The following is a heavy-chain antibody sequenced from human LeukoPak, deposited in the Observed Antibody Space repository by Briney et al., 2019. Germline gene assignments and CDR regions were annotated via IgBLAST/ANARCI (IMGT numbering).Heavy chain of an antibody. V-gene: IGHV4-59*01. CDR1: GGSISSYY. CDR2: IYYSGST. J-gene: IGHJ4*02. CDR3: ARGGDGYHWGNLDY. D-gene: IGHD5-24*01. Sequence: SETLSLTCTVSGGSISSYYWSWIRQPPGKGLEWIGYIYYSGSTNYNPSLKSRVTISVDTSKNQFSLKLSSVTAADTAVYYCARGGDGYHWGNLDYWGQGTLVTVSS.